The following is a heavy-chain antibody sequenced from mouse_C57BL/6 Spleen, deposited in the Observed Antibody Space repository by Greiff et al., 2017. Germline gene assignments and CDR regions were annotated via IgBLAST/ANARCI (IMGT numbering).Heavy chain of an antibody. CDR1: GYAFRSYW. CDR3: ARWDYGEDYFDY. D-gene: IGHD2-4*01. V-gene: IGHV1-80*01. J-gene: IGHJ2*01. Sequence: VQLQQSGAELVKPGASVKISCKASGYAFRSYWMNWVKQRPGKGLEWIGQIYPGDGDTNYNGKFKGKATLTADKSSSTAYMQLSSLTSEDSAVYFCARWDYGEDYFDYWGQGTTLTVSS. CDR2: IYPGDGDT.